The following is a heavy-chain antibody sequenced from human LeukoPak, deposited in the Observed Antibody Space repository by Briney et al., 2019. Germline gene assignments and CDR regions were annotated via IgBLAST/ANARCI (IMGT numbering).Heavy chain of an antibody. CDR2: ISAYNGNT. CDR1: GYTFTSYG. D-gene: IGHD6-13*01. V-gene: IGHV1-18*01. CDR3: ARVTSHSSSWAYNWFDP. Sequence: ASVKVSCKASGYTFTSYGISWVRQAPGQGLEWMGWISAYNGNTNYAQKLQGRVTMTTDTSTSTAYMELRSLRSDDTAAYYCARVTSHSSSWAYNWFDPWGQGTLVTVSS. J-gene: IGHJ5*02.